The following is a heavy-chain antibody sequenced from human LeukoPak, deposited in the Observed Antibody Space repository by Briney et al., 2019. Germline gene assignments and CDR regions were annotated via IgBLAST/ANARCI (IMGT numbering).Heavy chain of an antibody. V-gene: IGHV4-59*06. Sequence: SATLSLTCTVSGGSISSYYWSWIRQHPGKGLEWIGYIYCSGSTYYNPSLKSRVPISVDTSKNQFSLKLRTVTAADTAVYYCARAPYYYDSSGYYDYWGRGTLVTVSS. D-gene: IGHD3-22*01. CDR2: IYCSGST. CDR3: ARAPYYYDSSGYYDY. J-gene: IGHJ4*02. CDR1: GGSISSYY.